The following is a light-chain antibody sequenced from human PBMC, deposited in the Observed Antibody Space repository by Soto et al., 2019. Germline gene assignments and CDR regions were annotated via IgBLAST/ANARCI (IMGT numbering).Light chain of an antibody. J-gene: IGKJ5*01. CDR3: QQRDKWPIT. CDR2: DAS. CDR1: QTVSIY. Sequence: EIVMTQSPATLSVSPWGRATLSCRASQTVSIYLAWYQRKPGQAPRLLIYDASNRATGIPARFSGSGSGTDFTLTISSLEPEDFAVYYCQQRDKWPITFGPGTRLEIK. V-gene: IGKV3-11*01.